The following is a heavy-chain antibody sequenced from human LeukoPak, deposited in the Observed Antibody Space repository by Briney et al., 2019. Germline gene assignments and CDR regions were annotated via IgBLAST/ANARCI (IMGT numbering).Heavy chain of an antibody. D-gene: IGHD6-13*01. CDR1: GFTFSSYG. CDR2: IWYDGSNK. CDR3: ARGVAGGPNSAGGYYFDY. J-gene: IGHJ4*02. Sequence: PGGSLRLSCAASGFTFSSYGMHWVRQAPGKGLEWVAVIWYDGSNKYYADSVKGRFTISRDNSKNTLYPQMNSLKSEDTAIYYCARGVAGGPNSAGGYYFDYWGQGTLVTVSS. V-gene: IGHV3-33*01.